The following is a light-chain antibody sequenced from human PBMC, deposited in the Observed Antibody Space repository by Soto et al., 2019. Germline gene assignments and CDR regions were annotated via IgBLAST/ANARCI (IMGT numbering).Light chain of an antibody. V-gene: IGKV1-39*01. CDR3: QQSYSTPPVT. CDR2: AAS. CDR1: QSISSY. J-gene: IGKJ5*01. Sequence: DIQMIQSPSSLSASVGDRVTITCRASQSISSYLNWYQQKPGKAPKLLIYAASSLQSGVPSRFSGSGSGTDFTLAISILQPEDFATYYCQQSYSTPPVTFGQGTRLEIK.